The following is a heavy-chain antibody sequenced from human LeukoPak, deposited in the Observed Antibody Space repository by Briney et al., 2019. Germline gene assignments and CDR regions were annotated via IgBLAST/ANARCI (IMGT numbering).Heavy chain of an antibody. CDR3: ARDDCSGGSCYSEAFDI. D-gene: IGHD2-15*01. CDR1: GYSFNGYY. Sequence: ASVKVSCKASGYSFNGYYMHWVRQAPGQGLEWMGWINPHNGGTHFAQKFQGRVTMTTDTSIRTTYMELSRLRSDDTAVYYCARDDCSGGSCYSEAFDIWGQGTMVTVSS. J-gene: IGHJ3*02. CDR2: INPHNGGT. V-gene: IGHV1-2*02.